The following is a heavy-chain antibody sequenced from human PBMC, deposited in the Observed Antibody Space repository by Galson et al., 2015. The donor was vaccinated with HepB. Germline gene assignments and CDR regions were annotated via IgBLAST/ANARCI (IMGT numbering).Heavy chain of an antibody. CDR3: ARVTSTHNFGRSRYSFYYDGMDV. D-gene: IGHD1-20*01. Sequence: SVKVSCKASGYTFTNYAINWVRQAPGQGLEWMGWINTNTGEPTYAQDFTGRFVFSLDTSVTTAHLQISSLKPEDTAVYYCARVTSTHNFGRSRYSFYYDGMDVWGQWTTVTVPS. J-gene: IGHJ6*02. CDR2: INTNTGEP. CDR1: GYTFTNYA. V-gene: IGHV7-4-1*02.